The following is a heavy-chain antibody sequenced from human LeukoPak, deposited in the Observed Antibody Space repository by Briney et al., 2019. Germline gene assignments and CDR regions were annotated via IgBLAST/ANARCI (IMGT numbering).Heavy chain of an antibody. J-gene: IGHJ5*02. CDR2: IRYDGSNK. V-gene: IGHV3-30*02. CDR3: AKDKYYGSGSRNWFGP. D-gene: IGHD3-10*01. Sequence: GGSLRLSCAASGFTFSSYGMHWVRQAPGKGLEWVAFIRYDGSNKYYADSVKGRFTISRDNSKNTLYLQMNSLRAEDTAVYYCAKDKYYGSGSRNWFGPWGQGTLVTVSS. CDR1: GFTFSSYG.